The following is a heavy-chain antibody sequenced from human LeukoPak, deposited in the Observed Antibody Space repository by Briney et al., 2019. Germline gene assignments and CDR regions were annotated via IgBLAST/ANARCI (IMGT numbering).Heavy chain of an antibody. CDR3: ARDRVGVDY. CDR2: ISSSSSYI. Sequence: GGSLRLSCAASGFTFSSYSMNWVRQAPGKGLEWVSSISSSSSYIYYADSVKGRFTISRDNSKNTLYLQMNSLRAEDTAVYYCARDRVGVDYWGQGTLVTVSS. V-gene: IGHV3-21*01. D-gene: IGHD2-15*01. CDR1: GFTFSSYS. J-gene: IGHJ4*02.